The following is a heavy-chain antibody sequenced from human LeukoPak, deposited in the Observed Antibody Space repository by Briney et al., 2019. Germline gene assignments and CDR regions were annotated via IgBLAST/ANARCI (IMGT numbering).Heavy chain of an antibody. J-gene: IGHJ6*02. CDR3: ARAPPITMVRGAPRVGMDV. V-gene: IGHV3-64*01. CDR1: GFTFRSYG. D-gene: IGHD3-10*01. Sequence: GSLRLPCSASGFTFRSYGMAWVRPAPGKGLEYVSAFSCNGGSTYYANSVKGRFTISRDNSKNTLYLQMNSLRAEDTAVYYCARAPPITMVRGAPRVGMDVWGQGTTVTVSS. CDR2: FSCNGGST.